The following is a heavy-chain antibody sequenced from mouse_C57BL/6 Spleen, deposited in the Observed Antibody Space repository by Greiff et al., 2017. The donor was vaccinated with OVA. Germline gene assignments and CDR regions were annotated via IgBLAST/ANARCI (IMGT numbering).Heavy chain of an antibody. D-gene: IGHD2-3*01. CDR3: ARGGYDGYSFDY. V-gene: IGHV1-26*01. J-gene: IGHJ2*01. Sequence: EVQLQQSGPELVKPGASVKISCKASGYTFTDYYMNWVKQSHGKSLEWIGDINPNNGGTSYNQKFKGKATLTVDKSSSTAYMELRSLTSEDSAVYYCARGGYDGYSFDYWGQGTTLTVSS. CDR2: INPNNGGT. CDR1: GYTFTDYY.